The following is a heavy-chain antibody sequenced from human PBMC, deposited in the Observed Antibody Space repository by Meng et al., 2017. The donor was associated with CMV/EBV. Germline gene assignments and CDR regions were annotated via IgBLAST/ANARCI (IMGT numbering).Heavy chain of an antibody. D-gene: IGHD2-15*01. V-gene: IGHV4-59*01. Sequence: SLTCTVSGGSISSYYWSWIRQPPGKGLEWIGYIYYSGSTNYNPSLKSRVTISVDTSKNQFSLKLSSVTAADTAVYYCARGGDGYCSGGSCYSSYYYGMDVWGQGTTVTVSS. J-gene: IGHJ6*02. CDR3: ARGGDGYCSGGSCYSSYYYGMDV. CDR2: IYYSGST. CDR1: GGSISSYY.